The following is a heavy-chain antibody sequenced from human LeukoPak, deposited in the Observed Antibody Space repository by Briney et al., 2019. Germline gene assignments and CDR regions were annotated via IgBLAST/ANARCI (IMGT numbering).Heavy chain of an antibody. CDR1: GGSISSGSYY. CDR3: ARVGGGYYYYYMDV. V-gene: IGHV4-61*02. CDR2: IYTSGST. Sequence: SSQTLSLTCTVSGGSISSGSYYWSWIRQSAGKGLEWIGRIYTSGSTNYNPSLKSRVTISVDTSKNQFSLKLSSVTAADTAVYYCARVGGGYYYYYMDVWSKGTTVTVFS. D-gene: IGHD3-16*01. J-gene: IGHJ6*03.